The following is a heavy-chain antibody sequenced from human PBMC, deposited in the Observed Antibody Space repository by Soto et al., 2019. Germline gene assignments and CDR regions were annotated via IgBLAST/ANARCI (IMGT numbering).Heavy chain of an antibody. CDR3: AKGERVLRYFDWLPKSGDSG. D-gene: IGHD3-9*01. CDR2: ISYDGSNK. CDR1: GFTFSSYG. V-gene: IGHV3-30*18. Sequence: QVQLVESGGGVVQPGRSLRLSCAASGFTFSSYGMHWVRQAPGKGLEWVAVISYDGSNKYYADSVKGRFTISRDNSKNTLYLQMNGLRAEDTAVYYCAKGERVLRYFDWLPKSGDSGWGQGTLVTVSS. J-gene: IGHJ4*02.